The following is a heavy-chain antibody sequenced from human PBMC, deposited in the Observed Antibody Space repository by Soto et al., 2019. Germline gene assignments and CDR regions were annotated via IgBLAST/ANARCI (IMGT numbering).Heavy chain of an antibody. CDR3: ARRLGTSFDY. V-gene: IGHV4-59*08. CDR1: GSSISSYY. Sequence: TSETLSLTCTVSGSSISSYYWSWIRQPPGKGLEWIGYIYYSGSTNYNPSLKSRVTISVDTSKNQFSLKLSSVTCADTAVYYCARRLGTSFDYWGQGTLVTVSA. D-gene: IGHD1-1*01. CDR2: IYYSGST. J-gene: IGHJ4*02.